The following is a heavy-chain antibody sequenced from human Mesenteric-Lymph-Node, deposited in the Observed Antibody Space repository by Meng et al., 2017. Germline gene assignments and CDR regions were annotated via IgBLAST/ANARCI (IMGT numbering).Heavy chain of an antibody. V-gene: IGHV4-31*03. CDR1: GGSISSGGYY. J-gene: IGHJ4*02. CDR3: ARGPSRWLQFSFDY. D-gene: IGHD5-24*01. Sequence: QGPLQASGPGLVKPSQTLSLTCTVSGGSISSGGYYWSWIRQHPGKGLEWIGYIYYSGSTYYNPSLKSRVTISVDTSKNQFSLKLSSVTAADTAVYYCARGPSRWLQFSFDYWGQGTLVTVSS. CDR2: IYYSGST.